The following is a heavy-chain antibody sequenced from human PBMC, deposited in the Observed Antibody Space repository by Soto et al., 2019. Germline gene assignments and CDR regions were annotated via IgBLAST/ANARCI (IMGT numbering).Heavy chain of an antibody. CDR3: ARAPCGGDCYVNAFDI. V-gene: IGHV1-69*02. Sequence: QVQLVQSGAEVKKPGSSVKVSCKASGGTFSSYTISWVRQAPGQGLEWMGRIIPILGIANYAQKFQVRVTITADKSTSTAYMELSSLRSEDTAVYYCARAPCGGDCYVNAFDIWGQGTMVTVSS. J-gene: IGHJ3*02. CDR2: IIPILGIA. CDR1: GGTFSSYT. D-gene: IGHD2-21*01.